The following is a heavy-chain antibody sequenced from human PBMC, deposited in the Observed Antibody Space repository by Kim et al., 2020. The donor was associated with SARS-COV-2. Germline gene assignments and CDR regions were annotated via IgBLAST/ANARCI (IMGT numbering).Heavy chain of an antibody. J-gene: IGHJ4*02. CDR2: T. CDR3: ARDLGALRRDC. Sequence: TNYAQRFKGRVTMTRATSISKAYMELSSLRSDDTAVYYCARDLGALRRDCWGQGTLVAVSS. D-gene: IGHD3-16*01. V-gene: IGHV1-2*02.